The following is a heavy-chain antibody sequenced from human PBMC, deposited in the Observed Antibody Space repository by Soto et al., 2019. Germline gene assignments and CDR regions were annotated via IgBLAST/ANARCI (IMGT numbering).Heavy chain of an antibody. CDR2: ISGSGDTE. Sequence: LRLSCASSGFTFSSCSMNWVRQAPGKGLEWVSFISGSGDTEYYADSVKGRFTISRDNAKNSLYLQMSSLRDEDTAVYYCAKYCSSDVCFDYWGQGTLVTVSS. J-gene: IGHJ4*02. CDR1: GFTFSSCS. V-gene: IGHV3-48*02. D-gene: IGHD2-8*01. CDR3: AKYCSSDVCFDY.